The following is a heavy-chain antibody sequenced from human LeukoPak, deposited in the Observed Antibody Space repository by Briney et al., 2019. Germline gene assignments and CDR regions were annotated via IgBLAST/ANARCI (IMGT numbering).Heavy chain of an antibody. D-gene: IGHD2-21*02. Sequence: TSETLSLTCTVSGGSISSGGYSWSWIRQSPGKGLEWIGYIYHSGSTYYNPSLESRVTISVDRSKNQFSLKLSSVTAADTAVYYCAVTHDFYYFDYWGQGTLVIVSS. CDR3: AVTHDFYYFDY. V-gene: IGHV4-30-2*06. CDR2: IYHSGST. CDR1: GGSISSGGYS. J-gene: IGHJ4*02.